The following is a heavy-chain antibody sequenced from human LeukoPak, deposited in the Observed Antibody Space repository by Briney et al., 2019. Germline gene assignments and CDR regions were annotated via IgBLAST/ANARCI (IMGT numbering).Heavy chain of an antibody. CDR3: ARVEILTGYYTPFDY. CDR1: GYTFTSYG. Sequence: ASVKVSCKASGYTFTSYGISWVRQAPGQGLERMGWISAYNGNTNYAQKLQGRVTMTTDTSTSTAYMELRSLRSDDTAVYYCARVEILTGYYTPFDYWGQGTLVTVSS. J-gene: IGHJ4*02. D-gene: IGHD3-9*01. V-gene: IGHV1-18*01. CDR2: ISAYNGNT.